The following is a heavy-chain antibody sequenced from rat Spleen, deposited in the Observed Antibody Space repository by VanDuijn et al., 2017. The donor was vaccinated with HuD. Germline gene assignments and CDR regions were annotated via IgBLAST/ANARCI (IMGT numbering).Heavy chain of an antibody. CDR1: GFSLTING. J-gene: IGHJ4*01. Sequence: QVQLKESGPDLVQPSQTLSLTCTVSGFSLTINGVSWVRQPPGKGLEWIASISSGGSTYYNSALKSRLSISRDTSKRQVFLKMNSLQTEDTAIYFCTRGGNPPYYYVMDAWGQGASVTVSS. D-gene: IGHD3-8*01. V-gene: IGHV2S12*01. CDR3: TRGGNPPYYYVMDA. CDR2: ISSGGST.